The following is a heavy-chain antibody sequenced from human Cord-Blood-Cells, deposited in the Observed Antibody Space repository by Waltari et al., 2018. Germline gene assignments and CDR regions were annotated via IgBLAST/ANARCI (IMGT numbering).Heavy chain of an antibody. CDR3: ARDIAAAAWFDP. V-gene: IGHV3-74*01. CDR2: INRDGSST. Sequence: EVQLVESGGGLVQPGGSLRLSCAASGFTFSSYWMHWVRQAPGKGLVWVSRINRDGSSTSYADSVKGRFTISRDNAKNTLYLQMNSLRAEDTAVYYCARDIAAAAWFDPWGQGTLVTVSS. CDR1: GFTFSSYW. D-gene: IGHD6-13*01. J-gene: IGHJ5*02.